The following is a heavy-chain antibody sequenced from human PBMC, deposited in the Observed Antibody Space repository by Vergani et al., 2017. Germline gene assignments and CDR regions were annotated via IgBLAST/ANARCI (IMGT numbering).Heavy chain of an antibody. Sequence: EVELVDSGGKVVRPGGSLRLSCVASGFRFDQFGMMWVRQSPGKGPEWVAGISYNGLDVGYSESVEGRFTISRDNSKNSLFLQMNNVRAEDTASYHCARGALYSFYYFMDVWGKGTTVKVSS. CDR3: ARGALYSFYYFMDV. CDR1: GFRFDQFG. V-gene: IGHV3-20*01. D-gene: IGHD3-10*02. CDR2: ISYNGLDV. J-gene: IGHJ6*03.